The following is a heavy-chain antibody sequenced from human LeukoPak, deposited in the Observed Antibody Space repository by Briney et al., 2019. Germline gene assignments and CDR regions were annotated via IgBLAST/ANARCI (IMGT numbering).Heavy chain of an antibody. CDR1: GFTSSSYW. CDR2: IKQDGSEK. Sequence: GGSLRLSCAASGFTSSSYWMSWVRQAPGKGLEWVANIKQDGSEKCYVDSVKGRFTISRDNAKNSLYLQMNSLRAEDTAVYYCARDRGSSGWYEFDSWGQGTLVTVSS. D-gene: IGHD6-19*01. J-gene: IGHJ4*02. V-gene: IGHV3-7*01. CDR3: ARDRGSSGWYEFDS.